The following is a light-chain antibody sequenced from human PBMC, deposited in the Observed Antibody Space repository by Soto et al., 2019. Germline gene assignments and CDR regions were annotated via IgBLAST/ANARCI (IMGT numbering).Light chain of an antibody. CDR3: SSYTSASTPLV. V-gene: IGLV2-14*01. CDR2: DVS. Sequence: QSALTHPASVSGSPGQSITISCTGPGSDVGGYNYVSWYQQHPGKAPKVMIYDVSNRPSGVSNRFSGSKSGNTASLTISGLQAEDEADYYCSSYTSASTPLVFGGGTKVTVL. J-gene: IGLJ2*01. CDR1: GSDVGGYNY.